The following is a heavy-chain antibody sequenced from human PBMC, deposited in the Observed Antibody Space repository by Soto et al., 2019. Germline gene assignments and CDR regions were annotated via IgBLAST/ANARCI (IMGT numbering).Heavy chain of an antibody. V-gene: IGHV1-8*01. Sequence: QVQLVQSGAEVKKSGASVKVSCKASGYTFTSHDINWVRQATGQGLEWMGLMNPNSGNTGYAQKLQGRXTXAXNXXISTAYMELSSLRSEDTSVYYCARRDSGYYARFDYWGQRTLVTVSS. CDR3: ARRDSGYYARFDY. CDR1: GYTFTSHD. D-gene: IGHD4-17*01. J-gene: IGHJ4*02. CDR2: MNPNSGNT.